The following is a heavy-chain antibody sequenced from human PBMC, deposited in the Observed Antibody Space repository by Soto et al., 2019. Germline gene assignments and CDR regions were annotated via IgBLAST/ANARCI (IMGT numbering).Heavy chain of an antibody. J-gene: IGHJ4*02. D-gene: IGHD2-2*01. V-gene: IGHV1-18*01. Sequence: QVQLVQSGSEVKQPGASVKVSCKASGDTLATYGISWVRQAPGQGLEGMGWISTDNGDTKYEQKFQGRVTMTTDTSMNTAYMDLRSLRSDDTAIYYCAREYCDTTSCYGGDYWGQGTLVAVSS. CDR1: GDTLATYG. CDR2: ISTDNGDT. CDR3: AREYCDTTSCYGGDY.